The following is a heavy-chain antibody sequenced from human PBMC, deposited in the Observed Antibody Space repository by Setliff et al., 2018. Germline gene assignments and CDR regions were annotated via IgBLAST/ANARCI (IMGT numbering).Heavy chain of an antibody. CDR2: INPSGGST. D-gene: IGHD3-10*01. J-gene: IGHJ2*01. CDR3: ARDGGFGELSSGNWYFDL. CDR1: GYTFTSYY. Sequence: ASVKASCKASGYTFTSYYMHWVRQAPGQGLEWMGIINPSGGSTSYAQKFQGRVTMTRDTSTSTVDMELSSLRSEDTAVYYCARDGGFGELSSGNWYFDLWGRGTLVTVSS. V-gene: IGHV1-46*01.